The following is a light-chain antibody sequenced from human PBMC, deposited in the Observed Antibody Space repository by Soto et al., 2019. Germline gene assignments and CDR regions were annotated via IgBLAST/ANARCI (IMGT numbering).Light chain of an antibody. CDR2: DVT. V-gene: IGLV2-11*01. CDR3: CSYAATYVYV. Sequence: QSVLTQAGSVSGSPGQSVTVSCTGTSSDVGGYDFVSWYQQHPGKAPKLMIYDVTKRPSGVPDRFSGSKSGNTASLTISGLQAEDEAVYFCCSYAATYVYVFGTGTKVTVL. CDR1: SSDVGGYDF. J-gene: IGLJ1*01.